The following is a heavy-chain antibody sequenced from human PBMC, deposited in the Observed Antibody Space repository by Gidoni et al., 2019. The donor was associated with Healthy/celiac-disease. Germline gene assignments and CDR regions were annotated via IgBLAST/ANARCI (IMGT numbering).Heavy chain of an antibody. CDR2: SNPNSGGT. CDR3: ARDHSSGWNR. Sequence: QVQLVQAGAEVTKPGASVQVSCTASGYPFTGYYMHWVRQAPGQGPEWMGRSNPNSGGTNYAQKFKGRVTMTRDTSISTAYMELSRLRSDDTAVYYCARDHSSGWNRWGQGTLVTVSS. D-gene: IGHD6-19*01. V-gene: IGHV1-2*06. CDR1: GYPFTGYY. J-gene: IGHJ4*02.